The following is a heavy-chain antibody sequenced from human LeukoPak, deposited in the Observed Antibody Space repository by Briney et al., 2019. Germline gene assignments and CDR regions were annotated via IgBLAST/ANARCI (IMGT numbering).Heavy chain of an antibody. J-gene: IGHJ4*02. CDR2: ISYDGSNK. CDR3: AAAVVVVAAPDY. CDR1: GFTFSTYG. V-gene: IGHV3-30*03. Sequence: GGSLRLSCVASGFTFSTYGMSWVRQAPGKGLEWVAVISYDGSNKYYADSVKGRFTISRDNSKNTLYLQMNSLRAEDTAVYYCAAAVVVVAAPDYWGQGTLVTVSS. D-gene: IGHD2-15*01.